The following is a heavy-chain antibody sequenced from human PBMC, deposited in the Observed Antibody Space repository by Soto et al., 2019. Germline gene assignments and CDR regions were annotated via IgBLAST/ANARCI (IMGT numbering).Heavy chain of an antibody. CDR2: IWYDGSNK. Sequence: GGSLRLSCAASGFTFSSYGMHWVRQAPGKGLEWVAVIWYDGSNKYYADSVKGRVTISRDNSKNTLYLQMNSLRAEDTAVYYCARDSKEDTAMVSFDYWGQGTLVTVSS. CDR3: ARDSKEDTAMVSFDY. D-gene: IGHD5-18*01. J-gene: IGHJ4*02. CDR1: GFTFSSYG. V-gene: IGHV3-33*08.